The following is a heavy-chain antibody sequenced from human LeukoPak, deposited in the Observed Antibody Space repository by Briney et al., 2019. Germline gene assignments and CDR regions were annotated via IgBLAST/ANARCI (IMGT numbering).Heavy chain of an antibody. CDR1: GYTFTGYY. V-gene: IGHV1-2*02. Sequence: GASVKVSCKASGYTFTGYYMHWVRQAPGQGLEWMGWINPNSGGTNYAQKFQGRVTMTRDTSISTAYMELGRLRSDDTAVYYCARTATDTYYYDSSGYYYFDYWGQGTLVTVSS. D-gene: IGHD3-22*01. CDR3: ARTATDTYYYDSSGYYYFDY. CDR2: INPNSGGT. J-gene: IGHJ4*02.